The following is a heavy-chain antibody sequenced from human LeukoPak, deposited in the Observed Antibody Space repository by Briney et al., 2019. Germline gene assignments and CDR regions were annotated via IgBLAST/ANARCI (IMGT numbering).Heavy chain of an antibody. D-gene: IGHD1-26*01. Sequence: SVKVSCKAFGGTFSSYAISWVRQVPGQGLEWMGRIIPILGIANYAQKFQGRVTITADKSTSTAYMELSSLRSEDTAVYYCARGRVGATSAFDIWGQGTMVTVSS. CDR1: GGTFSSYA. V-gene: IGHV1-69*04. CDR2: IIPILGIA. CDR3: ARGRVGATSAFDI. J-gene: IGHJ3*02.